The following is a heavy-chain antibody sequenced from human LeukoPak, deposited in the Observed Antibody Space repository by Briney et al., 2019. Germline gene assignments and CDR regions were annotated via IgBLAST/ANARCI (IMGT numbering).Heavy chain of an antibody. Sequence: GGSLRLSCTVFGFTFTDYWMNWVRQAPGKGLEWVASIRQDGGEKTYVDSVRGRFTISRDNTKNSLYLQMSSLRAEDTAVYYCARDGTAAGLYFDLWGQGTLVTVSS. J-gene: IGHJ4*01. D-gene: IGHD6-13*01. CDR1: GFTFTDYW. CDR3: ARDGTAAGLYFDL. CDR2: IRQDGGEK. V-gene: IGHV3-7*01.